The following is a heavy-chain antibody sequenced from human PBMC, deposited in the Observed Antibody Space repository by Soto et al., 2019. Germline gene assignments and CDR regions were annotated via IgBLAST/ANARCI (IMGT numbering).Heavy chain of an antibody. J-gene: IGHJ6*02. CDR2: INGGTGQT. Sequence: ASVKVSCKASGYSFSTYAMHCARQAPGQSLEWMGWINGGTGQTKFSQRFQDRITITRDTSASTAYMELSSLRSEDTAVYYCARGKGMEENYYYYGLDIWGQGTTVTVSS. V-gene: IGHV1-3*01. CDR3: ARGKGMEENYYYYGLDI. CDR1: GYSFSTYA. D-gene: IGHD1-1*01.